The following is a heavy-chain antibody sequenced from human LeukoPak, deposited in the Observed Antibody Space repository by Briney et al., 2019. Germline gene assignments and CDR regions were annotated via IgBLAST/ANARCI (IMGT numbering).Heavy chain of an antibody. CDR2: INPNSGGT. J-gene: IGHJ4*02. V-gene: IGHV1-2*02. CDR3: ARELASDYVAFDY. CDR1: GYTFTGYY. D-gene: IGHD4-17*01. Sequence: ASVKVSCKASGYTFTGYYMHRVRQAPGQGLEWMGWINPNSGGTNYAQKFQGRVTMTRDTSISTAYMELSRLRSDDTAVYYCARELASDYVAFDYWGQGTLVTVSS.